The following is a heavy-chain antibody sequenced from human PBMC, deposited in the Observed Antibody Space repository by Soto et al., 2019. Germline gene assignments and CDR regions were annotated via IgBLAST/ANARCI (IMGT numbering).Heavy chain of an antibody. Sequence: QVQLVQSGAEVKKPGASVKVSCKASGYTFTSYAMHWVRQAPGQRLEWMGWINAGNGNTKYSQKLQGRVTITRDTSASTAYMELSSLRSEDTAVYYCARDSDTAMVTLDYWGQGTLVTVSS. CDR1: GYTFTSYA. J-gene: IGHJ4*02. CDR2: INAGNGNT. D-gene: IGHD5-18*01. CDR3: ARDSDTAMVTLDY. V-gene: IGHV1-3*01.